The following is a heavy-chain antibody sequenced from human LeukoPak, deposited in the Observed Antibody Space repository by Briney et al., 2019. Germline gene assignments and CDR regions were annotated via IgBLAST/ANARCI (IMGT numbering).Heavy chain of an antibody. V-gene: IGHV1-18*01. CDR1: GYTFTSYG. D-gene: IGHD4-17*01. Sequence: ASVKVSCKASGYTFTSYGISWVRQARGQGLEGMGWISAYNGNTNYAQMFQGRVTMTTDTSTSTAYIELRSLRSDDTAVYYCARDIFYGDYSSDAFDIWGQGTMVTVSS. CDR2: ISAYNGNT. J-gene: IGHJ3*02. CDR3: ARDIFYGDYSSDAFDI.